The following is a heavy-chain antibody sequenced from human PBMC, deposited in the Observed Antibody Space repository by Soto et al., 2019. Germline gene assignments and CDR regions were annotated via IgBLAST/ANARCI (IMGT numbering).Heavy chain of an antibody. Sequence: GGSLRLSCAASGFTFSRHGMHWVRQTPGKGLEWLAVILNDASGHWYADSVKGRFTISRDNFENTLYLQMNGLRLEDTAMYYCARDDDYPDNGFDYWGQGTLVTVSS. D-gene: IGHD4-17*01. CDR3: ARDDDYPDNGFDY. J-gene: IGHJ4*02. V-gene: IGHV3-33*01. CDR2: ILNDASGH. CDR1: GFTFSRHG.